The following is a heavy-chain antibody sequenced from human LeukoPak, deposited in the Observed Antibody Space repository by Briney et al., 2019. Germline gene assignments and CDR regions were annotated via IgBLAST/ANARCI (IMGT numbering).Heavy chain of an antibody. CDR2: ISSSGGST. V-gene: IGHV3-23*01. Sequence: GGSLRLSCAASGFTFSSYAMTWVRQAPGKGLEWVSGISSSGGSTYYADSVKGRFTISRDNSKNTLYLQMNSLRVEDTAVYYCAREVMAKRRAFDIWGQGTVVTVSS. D-gene: IGHD2-8*01. CDR3: AREVMAKRRAFDI. CDR1: GFTFSSYA. J-gene: IGHJ3*02.